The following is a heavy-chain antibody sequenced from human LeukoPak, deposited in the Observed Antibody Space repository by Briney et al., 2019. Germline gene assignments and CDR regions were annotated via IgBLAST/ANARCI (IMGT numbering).Heavy chain of an antibody. CDR3: AKVSGRYDFWSGYMDV. CDR1: GFTFSSYA. V-gene: IGHV3-23*01. CDR2: ISGSGGST. J-gene: IGHJ6*03. Sequence: GGSLRLSCAASGFTFSSYAMSWVRQAPGKGLEWVSAISGSGGSTYYADSVKGRFTISRDNSKNTLYLQMNSLRAEDTAVYYCAKVSGRYDFWSGYMDVWGKGTTVTVSS. D-gene: IGHD3-3*01.